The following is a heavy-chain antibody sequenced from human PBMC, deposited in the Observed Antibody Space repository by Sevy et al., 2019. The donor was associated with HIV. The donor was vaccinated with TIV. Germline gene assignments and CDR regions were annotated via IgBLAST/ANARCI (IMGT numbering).Heavy chain of an antibody. CDR1: GGSFSGYY. J-gene: IGHJ6*02. CDR3: ARVTTYYDFWSGTRRNYYYGMDV. V-gene: IGHV4-34*01. CDR2: INHSGST. D-gene: IGHD3-3*01. Sequence: SETLSLTCAVYGGSFSGYYWSWIRQPPGKGLEWIGEINHSGSTNYNPSLKSRVTISVDTSKNQFSLKLSSVTAADTAVYYCARVTTYYDFWSGTRRNYYYGMDVWGQGTTVTVSS.